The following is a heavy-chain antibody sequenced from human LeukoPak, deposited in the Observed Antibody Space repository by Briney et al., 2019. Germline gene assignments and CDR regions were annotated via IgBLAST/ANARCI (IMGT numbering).Heavy chain of an antibody. Sequence: SETLSLTCTVSGGSISSGSYYWGWIRQPAGKGLEWIVRIYTSGSTNYNPSLKSRLTISVDTSKNQFSLKLSSVTATDTAVYYCARSRDGYKELDYWGQGTLVTVSS. CDR2: IYTSGST. CDR3: ARSRDGYKELDY. D-gene: IGHD5-24*01. J-gene: IGHJ4*02. CDR1: GGSISSGSYY. V-gene: IGHV4-61*02.